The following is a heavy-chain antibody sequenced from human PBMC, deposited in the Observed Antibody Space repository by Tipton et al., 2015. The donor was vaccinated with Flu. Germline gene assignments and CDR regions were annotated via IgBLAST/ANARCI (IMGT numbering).Heavy chain of an antibody. CDR3: ARDYKGGRYDFWSGQVAFDM. CDR1: GGSISSYY. Sequence: TLSLTCTVSGGSISSYYWSWIRQPPGKGLEWIGYIYYSGSTNYNPSLKSRVTISVDTSKNQFSLKLSSVTAADTAVYYCARDYKGGRYDFWSGQVAFDMWGQGTMVSVS. CDR2: IYYSGST. D-gene: IGHD3-3*01. J-gene: IGHJ3*02. V-gene: IGHV4-59*01.